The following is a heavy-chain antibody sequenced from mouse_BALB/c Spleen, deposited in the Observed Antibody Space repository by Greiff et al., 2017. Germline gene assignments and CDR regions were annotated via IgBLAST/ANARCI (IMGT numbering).Heavy chain of an antibody. V-gene: IGHV5-17*02. CDR3: ARTGTVPWFAY. CDR2: ISSGSSTI. D-gene: IGHD4-1*01. Sequence: EVKLMESGGGLVQPGGSRKLSCAASGFTFSSFGMHWVRQAPEKGLEWVAYISSGSSTIYYADTVKGRFTISRDNPKNTLFLQMTSLRSEDTAMYYCARTGTVPWFAYWGQGTLVTVSA. CDR1: GFTFSSFG. J-gene: IGHJ3*01.